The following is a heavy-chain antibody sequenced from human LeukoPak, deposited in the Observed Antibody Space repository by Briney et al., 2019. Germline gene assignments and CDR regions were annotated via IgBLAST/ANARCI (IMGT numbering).Heavy chain of an antibody. CDR3: ARVFLDPGPRVGATADY. J-gene: IGHJ4*02. V-gene: IGHV4-30-2*01. D-gene: IGHD1-26*01. CDR2: IYHSGST. Sequence: SETLTLSCTVSGGSISSGGYYWSWIRQPPGKGLEWIGYIYHSGSTYYNPSLKSRVTISVDRSKNQFSLKLSSVTAADTAVYYCARVFLDPGPRVGATADYWGQGTLVTVSS. CDR1: GGSISSGGYY.